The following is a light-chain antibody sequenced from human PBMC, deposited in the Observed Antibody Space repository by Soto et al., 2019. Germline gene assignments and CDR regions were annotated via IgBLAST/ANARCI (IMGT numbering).Light chain of an antibody. V-gene: IGLV1-47*02. CDR3: AAWDDSLSGPV. CDR2: TNN. Sequence: QSVLTQPPSASGTPGQRVTISCSGSSSNIGSNYVYWYQQVPGTAPILLIYTNNQRPSGVPDRFSGSKSGTSASLAISGLRSEDEAAYYCAAWDDSLSGPVFGGGTKVTVL. J-gene: IGLJ3*02. CDR1: SSNIGSNY.